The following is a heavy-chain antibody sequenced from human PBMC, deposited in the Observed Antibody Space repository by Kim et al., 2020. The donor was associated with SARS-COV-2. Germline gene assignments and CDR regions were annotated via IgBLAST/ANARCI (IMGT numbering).Heavy chain of an antibody. Sequence: ASVKVSCKASGYIFNSYAITWVRQAPGQGLEWMGWISTYNGNTNYAQKFQGRVTMTTDTSTSTAYMELRSLRSDDTAVYYCARVAPYYLESIGYYRGPFDYWGQGTLVTVSS. CDR2: ISTYNGNT. J-gene: IGHJ4*02. D-gene: IGHD3-22*01. CDR3: ARVAPYYLESIGYYRGPFDY. CDR1: GYIFNSYA. V-gene: IGHV1-18*01.